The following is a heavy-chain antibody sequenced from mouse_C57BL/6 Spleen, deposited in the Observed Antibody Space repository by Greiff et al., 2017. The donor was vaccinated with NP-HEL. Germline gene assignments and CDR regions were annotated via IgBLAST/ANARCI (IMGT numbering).Heavy chain of an antibody. Sequence: DVHLVESGGGLVQPGGSLSLSCAASGFTFTDYYMSWVRQPPGKALEWLGFIRNKANGYTTEYSASVKGRFTISRDNSQSILYLQMNALRAEDSATYYCARSGRYGSNYFDYWGQGTTLTVSS. D-gene: IGHD1-1*01. CDR1: GFTFTDYY. V-gene: IGHV7-3*01. J-gene: IGHJ2*01. CDR3: ARSGRYGSNYFDY. CDR2: IRNKANGYTT.